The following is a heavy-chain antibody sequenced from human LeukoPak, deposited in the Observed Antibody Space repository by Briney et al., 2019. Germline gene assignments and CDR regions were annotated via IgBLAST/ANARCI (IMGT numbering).Heavy chain of an antibody. Sequence: PSESLCLTCTVSGGSISSYYWSWIRQSPGKGLEWIGYIYYSGSTNYNPSLKSRVTISEDTSKNQFSLKLTSVTAADTAVYYCARLAWGSKLPPERHWFDPWGQGTLVTVSS. D-gene: IGHD7-27*01. CDR2: IYYSGST. CDR3: ARLAWGSKLPPERHWFDP. J-gene: IGHJ5*02. V-gene: IGHV4-59*08. CDR1: GGSISSYY.